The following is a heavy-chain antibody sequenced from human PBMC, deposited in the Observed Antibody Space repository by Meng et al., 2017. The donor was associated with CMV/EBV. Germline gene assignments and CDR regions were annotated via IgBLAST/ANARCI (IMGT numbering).Heavy chain of an antibody. CDR2: ISVYNVHT. V-gene: IGHV1-18*01. CDR3: ARGVPLGIIYSFDY. D-gene: IGHD2-21*01. J-gene: IGHJ4*01. CDR1: GHTFNGYG. Sequence: PVVVFKKPWASMKVSSTAAGHTFNGYGIIWVRQAHGQGLECIGLISVYNVHTNFSHNLQGRVTMPTDTSTSTAYVELGSLRSDDTAIYYCARGVPLGIIYSFDYWGQGTLVTVYS.